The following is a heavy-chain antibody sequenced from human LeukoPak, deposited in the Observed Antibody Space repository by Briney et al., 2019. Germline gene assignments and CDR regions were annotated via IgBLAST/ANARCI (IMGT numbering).Heavy chain of an antibody. CDR2: IYPGDSDT. CDR3: ARLKDVGIYYDSSGYLDY. CDR1: GYSFSTYW. Sequence: GESLKISCKGSGYSFSTYWIGWVRQMPGEGLEWMGSIYPGDSDTRYSPSFQGQVTISADKSITTAYLQWSSLKASDTAMYYCARLKDVGIYYDSSGYLDYWGQGTLVSVSA. D-gene: IGHD3-22*01. V-gene: IGHV5-51*01. J-gene: IGHJ4*02.